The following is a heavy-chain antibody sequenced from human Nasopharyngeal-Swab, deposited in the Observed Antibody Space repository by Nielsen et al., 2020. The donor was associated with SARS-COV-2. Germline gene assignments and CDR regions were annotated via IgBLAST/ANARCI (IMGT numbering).Heavy chain of an antibody. CDR1: RYTFTSYG. J-gene: IGHJ5*02. CDR2: ISAYNGNT. D-gene: IGHD6-19*01. Sequence: ASVKVSCKASRYTFTSYGISWVRQAPGQGLEWLGWISAYNGNTNYAQKLQGRVTMTTDTSTSTAYMELRSLRSDDTAVYYCARDLSSGWYVGTQNWFDPWGQGTLVTVSS. CDR3: ARDLSSGWYVGTQNWFDP. V-gene: IGHV1-18*01.